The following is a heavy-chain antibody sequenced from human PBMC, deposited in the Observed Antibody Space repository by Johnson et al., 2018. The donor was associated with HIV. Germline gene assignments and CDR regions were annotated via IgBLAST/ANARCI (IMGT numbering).Heavy chain of an antibody. CDR2: IKQDGSEK. CDR1: GFTFDDYA. D-gene: IGHD6-13*01. V-gene: IGHV3-7*01. CDR3: ARDWAYSSSWYDEGLAFDI. J-gene: IGHJ3*02. Sequence: VQLVESGGGLVQPGRSLRLSCAASGFTFDDYAMHWVRQAPGKGLEWVANIKQDGSEKYYVDSVKGRFTISRDNAKNSLYLQMNSLSAEDTAVDYCARDWAYSSSWYDEGLAFDIWGQGTMVTGSS.